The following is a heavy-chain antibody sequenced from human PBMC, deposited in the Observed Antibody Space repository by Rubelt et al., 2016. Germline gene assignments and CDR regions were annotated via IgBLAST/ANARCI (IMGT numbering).Heavy chain of an antibody. CDR1: GYAFKSYG. CDR2: ISPYSGDT. Sequence: VHLVQSGPELKKPGASMKISCKPSGYAFKSYGIAWVRQAPGQGLEWMGWISPYSGDTNYAQKFQGRVTLTTDSTTTAGYMELRSLGSDDTAVYDCARDTQVPIWGQGTMVTVSP. V-gene: IGHV1-18*01. J-gene: IGHJ3*02. CDR3: ARDTQVPI.